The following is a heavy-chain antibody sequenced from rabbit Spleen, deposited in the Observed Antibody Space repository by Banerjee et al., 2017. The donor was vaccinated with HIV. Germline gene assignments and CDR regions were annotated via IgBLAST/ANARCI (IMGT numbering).Heavy chain of an antibody. CDR3: ARETSSGWGIVSFYFTL. V-gene: IGHV1S40*01. CDR2: IYTDGSGDT. J-gene: IGHJ4*01. CDR1: GFSFSSRYY. Sequence: QSLEESGGDLVKPGAPLTLTCTASGFSFSSRYYMCWVRQAPGKGLEWIACIYTDGSGDTYAASWAKGRFTISKTSSTTVTLQMTSLTAADTATYFCARETSSGWGIVSFYFTLWGPGTLVTVS. D-gene: IGHD4-1*01.